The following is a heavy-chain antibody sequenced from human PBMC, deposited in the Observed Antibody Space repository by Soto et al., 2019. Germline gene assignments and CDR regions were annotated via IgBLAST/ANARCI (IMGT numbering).Heavy chain of an antibody. Sequence: PSETLSLTCTVSGGSVSSGSYYWGWIRQPPGKGLEWIGDIYYSGSTNYNPSLKSRVSISVDKSKNQFSLKLSSVTAADTAVYYCARLPSRDNLWGHGTMVTVSS. D-gene: IGHD2-21*02. CDR1: GGSVSSGSYY. J-gene: IGHJ3*01. CDR3: ARLPSRDNL. CDR2: IYYSGST. V-gene: IGHV4-61*01.